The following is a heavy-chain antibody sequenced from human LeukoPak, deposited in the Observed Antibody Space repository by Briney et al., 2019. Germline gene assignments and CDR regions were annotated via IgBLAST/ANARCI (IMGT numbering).Heavy chain of an antibody. Sequence: GESLKISCTASGYNFTTYWIGWVRQVPGKGLEWMGLIFPGDSETRYTPSFQCRVTFSVDKSITTAYLQWTSLKASDSAMYFCAIQNAWAFVDYWGHGTLVTVSS. CDR2: IFPGDSET. CDR1: GYNFTTYW. D-gene: IGHD3-16*01. J-gene: IGHJ4*01. CDR3: AIQNAWAFVDY. V-gene: IGHV5-51*01.